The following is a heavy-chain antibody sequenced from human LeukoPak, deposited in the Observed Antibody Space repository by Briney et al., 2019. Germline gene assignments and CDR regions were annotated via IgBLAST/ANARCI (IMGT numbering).Heavy chain of an antibody. D-gene: IGHD4-23*01. CDR1: GYSFTSYW. CDR2: IYPGDSDT. Sequence: GASLKISCKGSGYSFTSYWIGWVRQMPGKGLEWMGIIYPGDSDTRYSPSFQGQVTISADKSISTAYLQWSSLKASDTATYYCARGPRGERVTPGAFDIWGQGTMVTVSS. J-gene: IGHJ3*02. CDR3: ARGPRGERVTPGAFDI. V-gene: IGHV5-51*01.